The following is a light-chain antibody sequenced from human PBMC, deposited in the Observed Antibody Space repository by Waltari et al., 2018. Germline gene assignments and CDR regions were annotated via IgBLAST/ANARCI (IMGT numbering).Light chain of an antibody. CDR2: GKN. J-gene: IGLJ2*01. CDR3: SSRELSGHVV. CDR1: LFRTSS. Sequence: SSDLTQDPAVSVALGQTVRITCQGDLFRTSSGNWCRQKPGQPPELVIYGKNKRPSGIPDRFSASSSGNTASLIITGAQAEDEADYYCSSRELSGHVVFGGGTRLTVL. V-gene: IGLV3-19*01.